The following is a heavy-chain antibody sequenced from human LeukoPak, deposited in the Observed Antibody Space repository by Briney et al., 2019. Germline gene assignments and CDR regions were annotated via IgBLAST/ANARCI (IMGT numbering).Heavy chain of an antibody. CDR1: GFSFSSYA. CDR2: ISSSNGVHT. CDR3: VKELSYGFDY. V-gene: IGHV3-64D*06. Sequence: GGSLRLSCSASGFSFSSYAMHWVRQAPGKGLEYVSAISSSNGVHTFYADSVKGRFTISRDNSKNMVFLQMSSLRPQDTAVYYCVKELSYGFDYWGQGTLVTVSS. D-gene: IGHD5-18*01. J-gene: IGHJ4*02.